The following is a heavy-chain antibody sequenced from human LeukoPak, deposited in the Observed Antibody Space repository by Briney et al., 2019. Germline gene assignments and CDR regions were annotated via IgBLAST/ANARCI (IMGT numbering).Heavy chain of an antibody. D-gene: IGHD3-22*01. V-gene: IGHV3-21*01. CDR2: ISSSSSYI. Sequence: GGSLRLSCAASGFTFSSYSMNWVRQAPGKGLEWVSSISSSSSYIYYADSVKGRFTISRDNAKNSLYLQMNSLRAEDTAVYYCARDAKPTYYYDSSGYYPYHFDYWGQGTLVTVSS. CDR1: GFTFSSYS. CDR3: ARDAKPTYYYDSSGYYPYHFDY. J-gene: IGHJ4*02.